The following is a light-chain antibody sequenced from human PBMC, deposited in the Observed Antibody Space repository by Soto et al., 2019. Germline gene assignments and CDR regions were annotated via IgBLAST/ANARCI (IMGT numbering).Light chain of an antibody. CDR3: QQYYGNSWT. V-gene: IGKV4-1*01. J-gene: IGKJ1*01. Sequence: DIVMTQSPDSLAVSLGERATINCKSSQSVLYSSNNKNYLAWFQQKPGQPPKLLIYWASTRESGVPDRFSGSGSGTDFTLTISSLQAEDVAVYYCQQYYGNSWTFGQGTQVEIK. CDR2: WAS. CDR1: QSVLYSSNNKNY.